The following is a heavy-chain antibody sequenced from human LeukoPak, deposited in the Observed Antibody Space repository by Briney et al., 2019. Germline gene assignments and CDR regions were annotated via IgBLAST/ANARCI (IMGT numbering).Heavy chain of an antibody. V-gene: IGHV3-30*02. D-gene: IGHD6-25*01. Sequence: GGSLRLSCAASGFTFSGYGMHWVRQAPGKGLEWVAHVRYDGSNKYYGDSVKGRFTISRDNSKNTPFLQMNSLRPQDTGVYYCAKAPHGFYWYFDVWGRGTLVTASS. CDR2: VRYDGSNK. J-gene: IGHJ2*01. CDR3: AKAPHGFYWYFDV. CDR1: GFTFSGYG.